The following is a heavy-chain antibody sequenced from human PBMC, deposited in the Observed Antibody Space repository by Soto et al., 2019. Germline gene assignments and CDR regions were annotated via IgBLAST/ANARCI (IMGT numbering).Heavy chain of an antibody. Sequence: GGSLRLSCAASGFTFSSYAMSWVRQAPGKGLEWVSAISGSGGSTYYADSVKGRFTISRDNSKNTLYLQMNSLRAEDTAVYYCAKGAATVTTRAQYYYYYGMDVWGQGTTVTVSS. CDR3: AKGAATVTTRAQYYYYYGMDV. CDR1: GFTFSSYA. V-gene: IGHV3-23*01. CDR2: ISGSGGST. J-gene: IGHJ6*02. D-gene: IGHD4-4*01.